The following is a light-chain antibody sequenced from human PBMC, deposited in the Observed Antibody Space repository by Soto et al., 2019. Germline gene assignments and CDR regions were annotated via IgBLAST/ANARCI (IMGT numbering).Light chain of an antibody. J-gene: IGLJ3*02. CDR3: GTWYSSLSAGV. V-gene: IGLV1-51*02. Sequence: QSVLTQPPSVSAAPGQKVTISCSGGTSNIGNKYVSWYQQFPGTTPKLLMYENNKRPSGIPDRFSGSKSGTSATLDSTGLQTGDEADYYGGTWYSSLSAGVFGGGTQLTV. CDR2: ENN. CDR1: TSNIGNKY.